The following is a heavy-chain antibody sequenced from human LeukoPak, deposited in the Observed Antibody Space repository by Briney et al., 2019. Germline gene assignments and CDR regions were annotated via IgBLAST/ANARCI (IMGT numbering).Heavy chain of an antibody. D-gene: IGHD5-18*01. Sequence: SETLSLTCTVSGGSIRNSNYYWGWIRQPPGKGLEWIGNIYESGSTYYNPSLKSRVTMSVDTSKNQISLKLSSVTAADTAVYYCARVRAHVDTARPAEVAAFVIWGQGTMVTVSS. CDR3: ARVRAHVDTARPAEVAAFVI. J-gene: IGHJ3*02. CDR2: IYESGST. CDR1: GGSIRNSNYY. V-gene: IGHV4-39*01.